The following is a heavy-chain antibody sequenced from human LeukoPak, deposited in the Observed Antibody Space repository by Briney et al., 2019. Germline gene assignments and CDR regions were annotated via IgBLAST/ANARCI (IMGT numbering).Heavy chain of an antibody. J-gene: IGHJ6*03. CDR3: ARLHIVVVTATPLVGYYYMDV. Sequence: EASVKVSCKASGYTFTSYGISWVRQAPGQGLEWMGWISAYNGNTNYAQKLQGRVTMTTDTSTSTAYMELRSLRSDDTAVYYCARLHIVVVTATPLVGYYYMDVWGKGTTVTVSS. V-gene: IGHV1-18*01. D-gene: IGHD2-21*02. CDR1: GYTFTSYG. CDR2: ISAYNGNT.